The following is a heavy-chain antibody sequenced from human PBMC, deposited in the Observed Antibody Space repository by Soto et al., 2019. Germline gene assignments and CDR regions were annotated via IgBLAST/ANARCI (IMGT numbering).Heavy chain of an antibody. CDR2: ISYDGSNK. J-gene: IGHJ6*02. Sequence: QVQLVESGGGVVQPGRSLRLSCAASGFTFSSYGMHWVRQAPGKGLEWVAVISYDGSNKYYADSLEGRFTVSRDNSKNTLYLQMSSLRAEDTAVYYCVKDGSSGWPYYYGMDVWGQGTTVTVSS. V-gene: IGHV3-30*18. CDR1: GFTFSSYG. CDR3: VKDGSSGWPYYYGMDV. D-gene: IGHD6-19*01.